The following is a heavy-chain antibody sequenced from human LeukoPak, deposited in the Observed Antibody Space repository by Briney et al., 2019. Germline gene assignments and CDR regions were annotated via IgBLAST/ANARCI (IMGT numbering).Heavy chain of an antibody. CDR2: IYYSGST. J-gene: IGHJ4*02. CDR1: GGSFSGYY. CDR3: ALWRGDYVVLDY. V-gene: IGHV4-31*11. Sequence: PSETLSLTCAVYGGSFSGYYWSWIRQHPGKGLEWIGYIYYSGSTYYNPSLKSRVTISVDTSKNQFSLKLSFVTAADTAVYYCALWRGDYVVLDYWGQGTLVTVSS. D-gene: IGHD4-17*01.